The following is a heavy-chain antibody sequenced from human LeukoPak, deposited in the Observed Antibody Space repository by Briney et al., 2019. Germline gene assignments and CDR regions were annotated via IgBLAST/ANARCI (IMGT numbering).Heavy chain of an antibody. CDR1: GFTFSSYG. V-gene: IGHV3-30*03. CDR2: ISYDGSNK. J-gene: IGHJ4*02. Sequence: GGSLRLSCAASGFTFSSYGMHWVRQAPGKGLEWVAVISYDGSNKYYADSVKGRFTISRDNAKNSLYLQMNSLRAEDTAVYYCARGGAGWLQPSDYWGQGTLVTVSS. CDR3: ARGGAGWLQPSDY. D-gene: IGHD5-24*01.